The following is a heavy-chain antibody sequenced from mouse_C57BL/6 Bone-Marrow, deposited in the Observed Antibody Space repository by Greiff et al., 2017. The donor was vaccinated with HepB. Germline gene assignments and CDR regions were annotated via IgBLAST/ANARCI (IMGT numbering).Heavy chain of an antibody. CDR1: GFTFSDYY. CDR3: ARDEGLWYFDV. V-gene: IGHV5-16*01. CDR2: INYDGSST. Sequence: EVQLVESEGGLVQPGSSMKLSCTASGFTFSDYYMAWVRQVPEKGLEWVANINYDGSSTYYLDSLKSRFIISRDNAKNILYLQMSSLKSEDTATYYCARDEGLWYFDVWGTGTTVTVSS. J-gene: IGHJ1*03. D-gene: IGHD3-3*01.